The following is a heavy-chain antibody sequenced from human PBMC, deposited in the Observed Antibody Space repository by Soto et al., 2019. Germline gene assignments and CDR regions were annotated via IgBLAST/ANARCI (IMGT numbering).Heavy chain of an antibody. J-gene: IGHJ4*02. Sequence: EVQLVESGGGSVQPGGSLRLSCTVSGFPFSDFLMSWVRQAPGKGLEWVATIEEDGSETYYVDSMKGRFTVSRDNTKSSLYLQMNSLRAEDTAVYYCARSLDYWGQGTLVTVSS. V-gene: IGHV3-7*01. CDR1: GFPFSDFL. CDR2: IEEDGSET. CDR3: ARSLDY.